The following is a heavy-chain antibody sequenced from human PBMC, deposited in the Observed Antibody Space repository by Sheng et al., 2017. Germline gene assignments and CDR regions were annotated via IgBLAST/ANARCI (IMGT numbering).Heavy chain of an antibody. D-gene: IGHD3-16*01. CDR2: INPIFHTT. CDR1: GGTFNAFA. V-gene: IGHV1-69*01. Sequence: QVQLVQSGAEVKTPGSSVQVACKFSGGTFNAFAFCWVRQAPGQGLEWMGGINPIFHTTDYAQKFQDRVTITADESTSTAYMELSSLRSEDTAVYYCLAGEGIMIERYGMDVWDQGP. CDR3: LAGEGIMIERYGMDV. J-gene: IGHJ6*02.